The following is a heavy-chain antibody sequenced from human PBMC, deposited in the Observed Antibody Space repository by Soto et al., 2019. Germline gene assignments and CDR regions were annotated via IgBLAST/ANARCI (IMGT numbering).Heavy chain of an antibody. CDR2: IYYSGST. J-gene: IGHJ6*02. D-gene: IGHD3-3*01. V-gene: IGHV4-61*01. CDR1: GGSVSSGSYY. Sequence: SETLSLTCTVSGGSVSSGSYYWSWIRQPPGKGLEWIGYIYYSGSTNYNPSLKSRVTISVDTSKNQFSLKLSSVTAADTAVYYCARDRALRFLEWLDGGMDVWGQGTTVTVSS. CDR3: ARDRALRFLEWLDGGMDV.